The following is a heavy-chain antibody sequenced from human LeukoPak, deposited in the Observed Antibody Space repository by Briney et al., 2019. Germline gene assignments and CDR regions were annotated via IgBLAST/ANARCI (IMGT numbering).Heavy chain of an antibody. CDR1: GFTFSSHA. D-gene: IGHD6-19*01. CDR2: ISGSGGST. J-gene: IGHJ5*02. V-gene: IGHV3-23*01. CDR3: AKDPWYSSGWYPVRPNWFDP. Sequence: GGSLRHSCAASGFTFSSHAMSWVRHAPGKGLEWVSAISGSGGSTYYADSVKGRFTISRDNSKNTLYLQMNSLRAEDTAVYYCAKDPWYSSGWYPVRPNWFDPWGQGTLVTVSS.